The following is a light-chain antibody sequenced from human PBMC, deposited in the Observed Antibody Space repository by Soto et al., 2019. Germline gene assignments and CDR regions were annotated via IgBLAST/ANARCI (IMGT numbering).Light chain of an antibody. V-gene: IGKV3-15*01. CDR1: QSVSSS. CDR2: GAS. Sequence: EIVMTQSPATLSVSPGERATLSCRASQSVSSSLAWYQQKPGQAPRLLIYGASTRATGIPARFSGSGSGTEFTLTISSLQSKDFAVYYCQHYNNWPPWTFGQGTKVEIK. CDR3: QHYNNWPPWT. J-gene: IGKJ1*01.